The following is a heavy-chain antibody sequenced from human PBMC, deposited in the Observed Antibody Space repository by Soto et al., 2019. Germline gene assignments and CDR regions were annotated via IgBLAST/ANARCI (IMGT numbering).Heavy chain of an antibody. CDR1: GFTVSRNY. D-gene: IGHD3-10*01. J-gene: IGHJ4*02. CDR3: ARDRTISDYRISGARGL. Sequence: GGSLRLSCAAPGFTVSRNYMTWVRQAPGKGLEWVSVIYSGGSTYYADSVKGRFTISRDNSKNTLYLQMNRLRAEDTAMYFCARDRTISDYRISGARGLWGRGTLVTVPS. V-gene: IGHV3-66*01. CDR2: IYSGGST.